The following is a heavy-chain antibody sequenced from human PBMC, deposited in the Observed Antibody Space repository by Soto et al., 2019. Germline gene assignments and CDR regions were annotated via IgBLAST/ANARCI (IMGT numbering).Heavy chain of an antibody. CDR3: ARWGVILRFLEWLYPRDYYYYMDV. Sequence: GGSLRLSCAASGFTFSSYGMHWVRQAPGKGLEWVAVIWYDGSNKYYADYVKGRFTISRDNSKTTLYLQMNSLRAEDTAVYYCARWGVILRFLEWLYPRDYYYYMDVWGKGTTVTVSS. V-gene: IGHV3-33*01. D-gene: IGHD3-3*01. CDR2: IWYDGSNK. J-gene: IGHJ6*03. CDR1: GFTFSSYG.